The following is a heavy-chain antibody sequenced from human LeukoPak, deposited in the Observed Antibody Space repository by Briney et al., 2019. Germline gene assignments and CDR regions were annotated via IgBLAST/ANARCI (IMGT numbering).Heavy chain of an antibody. V-gene: IGHV3-33*01. CDR3: VRGVGVSRFNYLDS. CDR1: GFTFSSFG. Sequence: AGGSLRLSCAACGFTFSSFGMHWVRQAPGKGLEWVAVIWYDASNKYYADSVKGRFTISRDNSKNTLYLQMNSLRDDDTAVYYCVRGVGVSRFNYLDSWGQGTLVIVSS. CDR2: IWYDASNK. D-gene: IGHD6-13*01. J-gene: IGHJ4*02.